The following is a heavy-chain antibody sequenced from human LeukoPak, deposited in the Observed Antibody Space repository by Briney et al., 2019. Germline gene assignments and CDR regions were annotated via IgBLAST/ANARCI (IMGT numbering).Heavy chain of an antibody. V-gene: IGHV3-23*01. D-gene: IGHD3-22*01. CDR1: GFTFSSYA. Sequence: PGGSLRLSCAASGFTFSSYAMSWVRQAPGKGLEWVSAISGSGSNTYYADSVKGRFTISRDDSKNTLYLQLNSLRAEDTAVYYCAKHWDSGYYHPFDYWGQGTQVTVSS. CDR3: AKHWDSGYYHPFDY. J-gene: IGHJ4*02. CDR2: ISGSGSNT.